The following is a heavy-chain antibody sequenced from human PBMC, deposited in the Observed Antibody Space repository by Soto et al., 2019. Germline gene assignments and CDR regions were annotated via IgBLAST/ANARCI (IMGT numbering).Heavy chain of an antibody. CDR2: ISAYNGNT. CDR3: ARDRTYYYGSGTPILGY. D-gene: IGHD3-10*01. V-gene: IGHV1-18*01. CDR1: GYTFTSYG. Sequence: ASVKVSCKASGYTFTSYGIRWVRQAPGQGLEWMGWISAYNGNTNYAQKLQGRVTMTTDTSTSTAYMELRSLRSDDTAVYYCARDRTYYYGSGTPILGYWGQGTLVTVSS. J-gene: IGHJ4*02.